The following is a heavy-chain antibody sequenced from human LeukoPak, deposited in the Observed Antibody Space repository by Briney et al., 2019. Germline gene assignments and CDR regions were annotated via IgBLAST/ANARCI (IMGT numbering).Heavy chain of an antibody. V-gene: IGHV3-30*03. Sequence: GGSLRLSCAASGFTFSSYGMHWVRQAPGKGLEWVAVISYDGSNKYYADSVKGRFTISRDNSKNTLYLQMNSLRAEDTAVYYCATTVVARDAFDIWGQGTMVTVYS. CDR1: GFTFSSYG. CDR2: ISYDGSNK. D-gene: IGHD2-15*01. J-gene: IGHJ3*02. CDR3: ATTVVARDAFDI.